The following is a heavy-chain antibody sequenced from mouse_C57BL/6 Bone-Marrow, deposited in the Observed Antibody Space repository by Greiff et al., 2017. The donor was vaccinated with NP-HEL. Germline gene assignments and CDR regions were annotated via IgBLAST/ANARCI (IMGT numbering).Heavy chain of an antibody. D-gene: IGHD1-1*01. V-gene: IGHV1-53*01. Sequence: QVQLQQPGTELVKPGASVKLSCKASGYTFTSYWMHWVKQRPGQGLEWIGNINPSNGGTNYNEQFKSKATLTVDKSSSTAYMQLSSLTSEDSAVYYCARITTVVAPYFDYWGQGTTLTVSS. J-gene: IGHJ2*01. CDR3: ARITTVVAPYFDY. CDR1: GYTFTSYW. CDR2: INPSNGGT.